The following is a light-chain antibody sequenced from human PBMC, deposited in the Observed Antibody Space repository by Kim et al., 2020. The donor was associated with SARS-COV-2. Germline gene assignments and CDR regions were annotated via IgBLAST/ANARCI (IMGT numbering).Light chain of an antibody. CDR2: GAS. CDR3: QQYNNWPPWT. CDR1: QSVSSN. V-gene: IGKV3-15*01. J-gene: IGKJ1*01. Sequence: VSPGERATRSCRASQSVSSNLAWYQQQPGQAPRLLIYGASTRATGIPARFSGSGSGTEFTLTISSLQSEDFAVYYCQQYNNWPPWTFGQGTKVEI.